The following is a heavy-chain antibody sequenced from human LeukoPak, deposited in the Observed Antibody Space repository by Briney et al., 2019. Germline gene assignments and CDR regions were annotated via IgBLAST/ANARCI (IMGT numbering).Heavy chain of an antibody. CDR1: GFTFSRYW. Sequence: PGGSLRLSCAASGFTFSRYWMSWVRKAPGKGLEWVAHIKHDGSEQYYVDSVKGRFTISRDNAKNSLYLQMNSLRAEDTAVYYCARVYSSGWYAEYFQHWGQGTLVTVSS. V-gene: IGHV3-7*04. CDR3: ARVYSSGWYAEYFQH. CDR2: IKHDGSEQ. J-gene: IGHJ1*01. D-gene: IGHD6-19*01.